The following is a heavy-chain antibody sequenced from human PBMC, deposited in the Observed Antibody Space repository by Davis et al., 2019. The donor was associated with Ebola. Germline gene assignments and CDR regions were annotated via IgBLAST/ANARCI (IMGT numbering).Heavy chain of an antibody. CDR2: ISGTGTST. Sequence: GGSLRLSCAASGFTFYRYEMNWVRQAPGKGLEWVSYISGTGTSTFYADSVKGRFTISRDNARDSLYLKMDSLRVEDTAIYYCARDAFSLSRYDTEDHWGQGTLVTVSS. D-gene: IGHD3-9*01. CDR1: GFTFYRYE. J-gene: IGHJ4*02. V-gene: IGHV3-48*03. CDR3: ARDAFSLSRYDTEDH.